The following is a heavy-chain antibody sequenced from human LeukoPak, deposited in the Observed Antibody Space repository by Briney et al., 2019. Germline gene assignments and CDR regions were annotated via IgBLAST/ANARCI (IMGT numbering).Heavy chain of an antibody. CDR1: GYTLTELC. CDR3: ATDEVVVAANDAAFDI. CDR2: FDPEDGET. D-gene: IGHD2-15*01. J-gene: IGHJ3*02. Sequence: ASVKVSCKVSGYTLTELCMHWVRQAPGKGREWKGGFDPEDGETIYAQKFQGRVTMSEDTSTDTAYMELSSLRSEDTAVYYCATDEVVVAANDAAFDIWGQGTMVTVSS. V-gene: IGHV1-24*01.